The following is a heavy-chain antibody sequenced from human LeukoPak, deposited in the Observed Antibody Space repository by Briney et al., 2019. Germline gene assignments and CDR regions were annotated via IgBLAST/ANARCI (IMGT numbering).Heavy chain of an antibody. Sequence: GESLKISCKGSGYSFSRYWIAWVRQMPGKGLEWMGIIYPGDSDTRYSPSSQGQVTISADKSISTAYLQWSSLKASDTAMYYCARGKFVDFDYWGQGTLVTVSS. CDR1: GYSFSRYW. V-gene: IGHV5-51*01. CDR3: ARGKFVDFDY. J-gene: IGHJ4*02. CDR2: IYPGDSDT. D-gene: IGHD2-21*01.